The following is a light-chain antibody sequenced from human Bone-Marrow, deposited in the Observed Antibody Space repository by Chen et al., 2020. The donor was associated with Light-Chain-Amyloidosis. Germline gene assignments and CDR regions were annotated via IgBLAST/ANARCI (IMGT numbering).Light chain of an antibody. Sequence: SYVLTQPSSVSAAPGQTATIACGGNNIGSTSVHWYQQTPGQAPLLVVYDDSDRPSGIPERLSGSNSGNTATLTISRVEAGDEADYYCQVWDRSSDRPVFGGGTTLTVL. J-gene: IGLJ3*02. CDR1: NIGSTS. CDR2: DDS. V-gene: IGLV3-21*02. CDR3: QVWDRSSDRPV.